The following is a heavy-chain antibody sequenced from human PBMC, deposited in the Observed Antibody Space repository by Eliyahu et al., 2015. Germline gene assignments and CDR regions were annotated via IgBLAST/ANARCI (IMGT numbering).Heavy chain of an antibody. D-gene: IGHD1-26*01. CDR3: ARVVVGATNYFDY. V-gene: IGHV4-39*01. CDR2: IYYSGST. CDR1: GGSXSSSNYY. J-gene: IGHJ4*02. Sequence: QLQLQESGPGLVKPSETLSLTCTVSGGSXSSSNYYWGWIRQPPGKGLEWIGSIYYSGSTYYNPSLKSRVTISVDTSKNQFSLKLSSVTAADTAVYYCARVVVGATNYFDYWGQGTLVTVSS.